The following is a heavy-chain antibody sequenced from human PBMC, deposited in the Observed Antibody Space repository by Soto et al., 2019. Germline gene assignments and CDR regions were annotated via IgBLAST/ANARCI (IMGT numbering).Heavy chain of an antibody. CDR3: AKAGVNPGHYFDY. J-gene: IGHJ4*02. CDR2: ISGSGGST. D-gene: IGHD3-10*01. V-gene: IGHV3-23*01. Sequence: PGGSLRLSCAASGFTFSSYAMSWVRQAPGKGLEWASAISGSGGSTYYADSVKGRFTISRDNSKNTLYLQMNSLRAEDTAVYYCAKAGVNPGHYFDYWGQGTLVTVSS. CDR1: GFTFSSYA.